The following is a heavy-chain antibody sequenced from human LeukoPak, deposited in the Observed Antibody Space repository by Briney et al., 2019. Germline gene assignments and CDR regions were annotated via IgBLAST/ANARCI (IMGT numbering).Heavy chain of an antibody. CDR2: IWYDGSNK. V-gene: IGHV3-33*01. CDR3: ARDEPTVTTGPPVGS. Sequence: GGSLRLSCAASGFTFSSYGMHWVRQAPGKGLEWVAVIWYDGSNKYYADSVKGRFTISRDNSKNTLYPQMNSLRAEDTAVYYCARDEPTVTTGPPVGSWGQGTLVTVSS. CDR1: GFTFSSYG. D-gene: IGHD4-17*01. J-gene: IGHJ4*02.